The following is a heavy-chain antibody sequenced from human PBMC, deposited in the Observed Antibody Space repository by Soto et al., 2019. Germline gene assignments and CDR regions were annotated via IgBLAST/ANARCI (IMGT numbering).Heavy chain of an antibody. CDR2: FYYSGST. V-gene: IGHV4-39*01. J-gene: IGHJ4*02. Sequence: SETLSLTCTVSGGSISSSYSYWGWIRQPPGKGLEWIGSFYYSGSTYYNPSLKSRVTISVDTSKNQFSLKLSSVTAADTAVYYCARPTYCSGPSCYGRHFDYWGQGTLVTVSS. CDR1: GGSISSSYSY. D-gene: IGHD2-2*01. CDR3: ARPTYCSGPSCYGRHFDY.